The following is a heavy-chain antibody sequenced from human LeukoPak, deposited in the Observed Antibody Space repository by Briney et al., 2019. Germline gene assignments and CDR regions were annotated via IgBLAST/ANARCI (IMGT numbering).Heavy chain of an antibody. D-gene: IGHD5-18*01. CDR2: IYYSGSA. Sequence: SETLSLTCTVSGGSISGYYWSWIRQPPGKGLEWIGLIYYSGSANYNPSLKSRVTISLDTSTDKISLKLTSMTAADTAVYYCARGWDTGYGYYGMDVWGQGTTVTVSS. V-gene: IGHV4-59*12. CDR1: GGSISGYY. CDR3: ARGWDTGYGYYGMDV. J-gene: IGHJ6*02.